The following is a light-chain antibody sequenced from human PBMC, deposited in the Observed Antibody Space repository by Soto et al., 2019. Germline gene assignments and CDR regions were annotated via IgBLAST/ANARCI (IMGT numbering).Light chain of an antibody. CDR3: QNFVDSPFT. CDR1: ESISSHY. V-gene: IGKV3-20*01. CDR2: GAS. J-gene: IGKJ3*01. Sequence: PGERATLYCRASESISSHYIAWYQHKPGQAPRLLIFGASTRATGIPDRFSGSWSGTDFTLTISRLEPEDFAMYYCQNFVDSPFTFGPGTKVDIK.